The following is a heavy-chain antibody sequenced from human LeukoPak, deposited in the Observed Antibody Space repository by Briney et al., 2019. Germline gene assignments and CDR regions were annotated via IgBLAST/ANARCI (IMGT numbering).Heavy chain of an antibody. V-gene: IGHV4-39*07. CDR3: ARALAYDDYGDTSHQGWFDP. D-gene: IGHD4-17*01. J-gene: IGHJ5*02. CDR2: IYYSGST. CDR1: GGSISSSSYY. Sequence: PSETLSLTCTVSGGSISSSSYYWGWIRQPPGKGLEWIGSIYYSGSTYYNPSLKSRVTISVDTSKNQFSLKLSSVTAADTAVYYCARALAYDDYGDTSHQGWFDPWGQGTLVTVSS.